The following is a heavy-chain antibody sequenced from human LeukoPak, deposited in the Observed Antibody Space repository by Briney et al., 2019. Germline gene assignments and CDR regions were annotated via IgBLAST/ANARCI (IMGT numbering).Heavy chain of an antibody. V-gene: IGHV1-8*01. D-gene: IGHD7-27*01. CDR3: ARGPPNWGFDY. CDR1: RYTFSNYD. CDR2: MSPNSGNT. Sequence: ASVKVSCKASRYTFSNYDINWVRQATGQGLEWMGWMSPNSGNTGYAQKFQGRVTMTRNTFINTAYMELSSLRSEDTAVYYCARGPPNWGFDYWGPGTLVTVSS. J-gene: IGHJ4*02.